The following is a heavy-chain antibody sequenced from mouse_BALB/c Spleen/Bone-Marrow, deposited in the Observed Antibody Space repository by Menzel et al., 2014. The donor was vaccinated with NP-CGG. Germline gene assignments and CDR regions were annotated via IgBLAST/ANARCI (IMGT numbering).Heavy chain of an antibody. V-gene: IGHV7-3*02. J-gene: IGHJ2*01. D-gene: IGHD3-1*01. CDR2: IRNKANGYTT. Sequence: EVKLQESGGGLVQPGGSLRLSCATSGFTFTDYYMSWVRQPPGKALEWLGFIRNKANGYTTEYSASVKGRFTISRDNSQSILYLQMNTLRAEDSATYYCARDRAARATGYYFDYWGQGTILTVSS. CDR1: GFTFTDYY. CDR3: ARDRAARATGYYFDY.